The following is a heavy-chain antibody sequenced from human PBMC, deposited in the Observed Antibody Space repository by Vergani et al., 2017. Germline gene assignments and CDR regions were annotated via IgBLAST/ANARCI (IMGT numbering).Heavy chain of an antibody. V-gene: IGHV3-20*01. CDR2: ISFNGLTV. CDR1: GFRFDQFG. Sequence: VDSGGKVVRPRGSFRLSCVSSGFRFDQFGMMWVRQSPGKGPEWVAGISFNGLTVGYSESVEGRFTISRDNSKKSLFLQMSNVRAEDTASYHCARGGLYSFYYFMNVWGNGTTVKVSS. D-gene: IGHD2/OR15-2a*01. CDR3: ARGGLYSFYYFMNV. J-gene: IGHJ6*03.